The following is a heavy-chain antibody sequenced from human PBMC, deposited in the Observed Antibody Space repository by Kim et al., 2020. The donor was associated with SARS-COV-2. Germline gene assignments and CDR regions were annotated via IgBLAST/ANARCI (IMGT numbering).Heavy chain of an antibody. V-gene: IGHV3-33*01. Sequence: GGSLRLSCAASGFTFSSYGMHWVRQAPGKGLEWVAVIWYDGSNKYYADSVKGRFTISRDNSKNTLYLQMNSLRAEDTAVYYCASSTYYYDSSGYHREDYFDYWGQGTLVTVSS. CDR2: IWYDGSNK. CDR1: GFTFSSYG. CDR3: ASSTYYYDSSGYHREDYFDY. J-gene: IGHJ4*02. D-gene: IGHD3-22*01.